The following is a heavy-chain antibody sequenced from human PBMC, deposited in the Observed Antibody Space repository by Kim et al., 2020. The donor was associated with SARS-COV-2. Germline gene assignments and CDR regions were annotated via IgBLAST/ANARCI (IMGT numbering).Heavy chain of an antibody. CDR3: GGHGAFSY. CDR1: GFTLSNNA. D-gene: IGHD3-16*01. V-gene: IGHV3-23*01. CDR2: IRGGGDT. Sequence: GGSLRLSCAASGFTLSNNAMTWVRQAPGKGLEWVSDIRGGGDTYYADSVKGRFTFSRDDSQNVLFLQMDSLRADDTALYYCGGHGAFSYLGHGTLVTVSS. J-gene: IGHJ4*03.